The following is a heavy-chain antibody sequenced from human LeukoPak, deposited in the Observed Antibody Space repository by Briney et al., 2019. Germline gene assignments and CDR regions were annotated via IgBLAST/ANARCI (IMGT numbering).Heavy chain of an antibody. CDR2: IIPIFGTA. Sequence: SVKVSCKASGGTFSSYAISWVRQAPGQGLEWMGGIIPIFGTANYAQKFQGRVTITADKSTSTAYMELSSLRSEDTAVYYCARGGYDYGSGSYYSEQWYYFDYWGQGTLVTVSS. V-gene: IGHV1-69*06. CDR1: GGTFSSYA. J-gene: IGHJ4*02. D-gene: IGHD3-10*01. CDR3: ARGGYDYGSGSYYSEQWYYFDY.